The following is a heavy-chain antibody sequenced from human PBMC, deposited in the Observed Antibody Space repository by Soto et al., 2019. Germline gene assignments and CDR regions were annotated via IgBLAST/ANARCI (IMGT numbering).Heavy chain of an antibody. CDR2: IKRKTDGGTT. Sequence: VQLVESGGGLVKPGGSLRLSCAASGLTFSSAWMNWVRQAPGKGLEWVGHIKRKTDGGTTDYAAPVKGRFTISRDDSKNTLYLQMNSLKIDDTGVYYCTTDVWPWFPSDYWGQGTLVTVSP. D-gene: IGHD3-10*01. J-gene: IGHJ4*02. CDR3: TTDVWPWFPSDY. V-gene: IGHV3-15*07. CDR1: GLTFSSAW.